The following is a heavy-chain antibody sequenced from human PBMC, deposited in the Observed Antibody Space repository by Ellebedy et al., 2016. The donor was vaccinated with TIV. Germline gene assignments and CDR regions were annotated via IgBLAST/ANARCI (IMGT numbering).Heavy chain of an antibody. CDR3: ARPAASYSSSWYDFDC. D-gene: IGHD6-13*01. V-gene: IGHV3-21*01. CDR1: GFTFSSYT. Sequence: PGGSLTLSCAASGFTFSSYTMNWVRQAPGKGLEWVSSISTTGTYIHYADSVKGLFTISRDNAKNSLFLQMNSLRVEDTAVYFCARPAASYSSSWYDFDCWGQGTLVTVSS. J-gene: IGHJ4*02. CDR2: ISTTGTYI.